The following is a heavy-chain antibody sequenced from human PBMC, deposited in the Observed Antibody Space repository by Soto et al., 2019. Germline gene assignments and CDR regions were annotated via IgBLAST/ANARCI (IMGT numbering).Heavy chain of an antibody. CDR3: ARRSSSWYYYYYYGMDV. Sequence: SETLSLTCAVYGGSFSGYYWSWIRQPPGKGLEWIGEINHSGSTNYNPSLKSRVTISVDTSKNQFSLKLSSVTAADTAVYYCARRSSSWYYYYYYGMDVWGQGTTVTVSS. V-gene: IGHV4-34*01. J-gene: IGHJ6*02. D-gene: IGHD6-13*01. CDR2: INHSGST. CDR1: GGSFSGYY.